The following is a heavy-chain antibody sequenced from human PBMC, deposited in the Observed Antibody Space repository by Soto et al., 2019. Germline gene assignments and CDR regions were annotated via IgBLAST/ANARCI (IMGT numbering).Heavy chain of an antibody. J-gene: IGHJ5*02. V-gene: IGHV1-18*01. CDR3: ARDYSSGWYNWFAP. D-gene: IGHD6-19*01. CDR1: GYSLTIDV. CDR2: ISAYNGNT. Sequence: ASVKGSWKGAGYSLTIDVGSWGRKTTGQGLEWMGWISAYNGNTNYAQKLQGRVTMTTDTSTSTAYMELRSLRSDDTAVYYCARDYSSGWYNWFAPWVQGTLVTVSS.